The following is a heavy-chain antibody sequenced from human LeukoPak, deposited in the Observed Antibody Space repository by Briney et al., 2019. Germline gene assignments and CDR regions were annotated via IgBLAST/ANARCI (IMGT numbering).Heavy chain of an antibody. CDR3: ARGYYYDSSGLDY. J-gene: IGHJ4*02. CDR2: IGTAGDT. CDR1: GFTFSSYD. Sequence: GGSLRLSCAASGFTFSSYDMHWVRQATGKGLEWVSAIGTAGDTYYPGSVKGRFTISRENAKNSLCLQMNSLRAGDTAVYYCARGYYYDSSGLDYWGQGTLVTVSS. D-gene: IGHD3-22*01. V-gene: IGHV3-13*01.